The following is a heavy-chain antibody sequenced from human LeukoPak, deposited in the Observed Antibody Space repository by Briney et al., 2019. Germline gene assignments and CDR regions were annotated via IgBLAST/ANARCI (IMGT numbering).Heavy chain of an antibody. CDR1: GFTFSNYN. D-gene: IGHD3-10*01. V-gene: IGHV3-21*04. CDR3: AKGHYGSGSYDAFDI. Sequence: GGSLRLSCAASGFTFSNYNMNWVRQTPGKGLEWISSITRDSIYTFYADSVKGRFTISRDNAKNSLYLQMNSPRAEDMALYYCAKGHYGSGSYDAFDIWGQGTMVTVSS. J-gene: IGHJ3*02. CDR2: ITRDSIYT.